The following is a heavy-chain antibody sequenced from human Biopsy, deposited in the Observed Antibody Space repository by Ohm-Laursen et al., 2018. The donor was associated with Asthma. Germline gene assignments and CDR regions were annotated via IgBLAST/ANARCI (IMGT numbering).Heavy chain of an antibody. CDR2: ISYDGNHK. D-gene: IGHD5-12*01. V-gene: IGHV3-30*18. J-gene: IGHJ4*02. CDR1: GFMFRSFG. Sequence: LTLTCAASGFMFRSFGMHWVRQAPGKGLEWVAVISYDGNHKFYEDSVKGRFTISRDNSKNTLYLQMNSLRTEDTAVYYCAKRRGYSGHDNDYWGQGTLVIVSS. CDR3: AKRRGYSGHDNDY.